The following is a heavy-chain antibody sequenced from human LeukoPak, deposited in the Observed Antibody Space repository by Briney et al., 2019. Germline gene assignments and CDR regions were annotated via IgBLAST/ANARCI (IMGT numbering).Heavy chain of an antibody. Sequence: PGGSLTLSCAASGISFGNYAMSWVRQAPGKGLEWISAISGGGDTTHYADSVKGRFTISRDNSENTLYLQMNSLRAEDTAIYYCAKDTSISYYSTHSEYFDYWGQGTLVTVSS. CDR1: GISFGNYA. CDR3: AKDTSISYYSTHSEYFDY. V-gene: IGHV3-23*01. CDR2: ISGGGDTT. D-gene: IGHD4-11*01. J-gene: IGHJ4*02.